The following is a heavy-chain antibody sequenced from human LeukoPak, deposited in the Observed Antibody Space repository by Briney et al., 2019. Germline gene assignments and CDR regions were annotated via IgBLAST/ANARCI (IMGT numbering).Heavy chain of an antibody. CDR1: GGSTSSSNYY. V-gene: IGHV4-39*01. D-gene: IGHD3-3*01. CDR2: IHYSGNT. J-gene: IGHJ4*02. CDR3: ARLGAGPTYYDFWSGYSSFYFDY. Sequence: SETLSLTCTVSGGSTSSSNYYWGWIRQPPGKGLEWIGGIHYSGNTYYNPSLKSRVTISVDTSKNQFSLKLSSVTAADTAVYYCARLGAGPTYYDFWSGYSSFYFDYWGQGTLVTVSS.